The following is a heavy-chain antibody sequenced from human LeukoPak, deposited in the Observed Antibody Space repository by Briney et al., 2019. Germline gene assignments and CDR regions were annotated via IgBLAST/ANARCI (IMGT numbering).Heavy chain of an antibody. J-gene: IGHJ6*03. CDR1: GFTFSNYW. V-gene: IGHV3-74*03. CDR3: ARDRGNQRGYYYYYMDV. Sequence: GGSLRLSCAASGFTFSNYWMHWVRQAPGKGLVWVSRINSDGSSSTYADSVKGRFSISRDNAKNTLFLQMNSLRAEDTAVYYCARDRGNQRGYYYYYMDVWGKGTTVTVSS. CDR2: INSDGSSS. D-gene: IGHD1-14*01.